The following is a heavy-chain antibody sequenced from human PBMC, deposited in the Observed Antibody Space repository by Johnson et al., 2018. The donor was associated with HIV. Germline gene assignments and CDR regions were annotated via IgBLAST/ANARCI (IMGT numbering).Heavy chain of an antibody. CDR2: IYSGGST. J-gene: IGHJ3*02. Sequence: VQLVESGGGLIQPGGSLRLSCAASGFTVSSNYMSWVRQAPGKGLEWVSVIYSGGSTYYADSVKGRFTISRDNSKNTLHLQMNSLRAEDTAGYYCARASNSGYDQAFDIWGQGTMVTVSS. D-gene: IGHD5-12*01. V-gene: IGHV3-53*01. CDR1: GFTVSSNY. CDR3: ARASNSGYDQAFDI.